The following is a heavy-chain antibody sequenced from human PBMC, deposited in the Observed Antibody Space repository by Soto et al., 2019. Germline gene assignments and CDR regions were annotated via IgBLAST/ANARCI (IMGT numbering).Heavy chain of an antibody. D-gene: IGHD3-10*01. CDR1: GFTFTSSA. V-gene: IGHV1-58*01. Sequence: AVSVKVSCKASGFTFTSSAVQWVRQARGQRLEWIGWIVVGSGNTNYAQKFQERVTITRDMSTSTAYMELSSLRSEDTAVYYCAVHYGSGSYYYYGMDVWGQGTTVTVSS. CDR2: IVVGSGNT. CDR3: AVHYGSGSYYYYGMDV. J-gene: IGHJ6*02.